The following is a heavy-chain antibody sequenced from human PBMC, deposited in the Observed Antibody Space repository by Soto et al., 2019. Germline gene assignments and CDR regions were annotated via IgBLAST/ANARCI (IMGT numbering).Heavy chain of an antibody. CDR2: IRSKANSYAT. Sequence: EVQLVESGGGLVQPGGSLKLSCAASGFTFSSFAMHWVRQASGKGLEWVGRIRSKANSYATEYAASVKGRFTISRDDSKNTAYLQMNSLKTEDTAVYYCTRSCSSCGVGRLDPWGQGTLVTVSS. CDR1: GFTFSSFA. D-gene: IGHD3-10*02. V-gene: IGHV3-73*01. J-gene: IGHJ5*02. CDR3: TRSCSSCGVGRLDP.